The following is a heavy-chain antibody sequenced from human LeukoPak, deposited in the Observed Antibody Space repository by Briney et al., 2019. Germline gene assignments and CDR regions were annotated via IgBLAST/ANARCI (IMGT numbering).Heavy chain of an antibody. CDR3: ARWEMNYSGYDGDWFDP. CDR1: GGTFSSYA. Sequence: GSSVKVSCKASGGTFSSYAISWVRQAPGQGLEWMGGIIPIFGTANYAQKFQGRVTITADKSTSTAYMELSSLRSEGTAVYYCARWEMNYSGYDGDWFDPWGQGTLVTVSS. J-gene: IGHJ5*02. CDR2: IIPIFGTA. V-gene: IGHV1-69*06. D-gene: IGHD5-12*01.